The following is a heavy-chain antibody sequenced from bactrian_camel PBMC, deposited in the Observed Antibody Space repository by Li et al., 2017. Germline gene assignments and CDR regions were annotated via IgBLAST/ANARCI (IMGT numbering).Heavy chain of an antibody. CDR1: GFTFSSYT. CDR3: VREGALGVVDTAPVPSFGY. CDR2: IHSGGGST. D-gene: IGHD1*01. Sequence: DVQLVESGGGLVQPGGSLRLSCAASGFTFSSYTMTWVRQAPGKGLEWVSAIHSGGGSTYYADSVKGRFTISRDNAKNMLYLQMNSLKPDDTAVYYCVREGALGVVDTAPVPSFGYWGQGTQVTVS. V-gene: IGHV3S31*01. J-gene: IGHJ6*01.